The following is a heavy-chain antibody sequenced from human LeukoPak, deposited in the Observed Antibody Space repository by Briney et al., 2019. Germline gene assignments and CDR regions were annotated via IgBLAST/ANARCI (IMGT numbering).Heavy chain of an antibody. V-gene: IGHV3-30*04. Sequence: PGTSLRLSCAASGFTLSSYAMHWVRQAPGKGLERGAVISYDGSNKSYAASVKGRFHISRDNSKNTLYLQMNSLRAEDTAVYYCARLRITMVRGVPSNWFDPWGQGTLVTVSS. CDR3: ARLRITMVRGVPSNWFDP. CDR2: ISYDGSNK. J-gene: IGHJ5*02. D-gene: IGHD3-10*01. CDR1: GFTLSSYA.